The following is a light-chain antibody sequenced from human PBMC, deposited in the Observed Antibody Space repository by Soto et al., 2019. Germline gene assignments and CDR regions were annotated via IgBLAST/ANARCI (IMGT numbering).Light chain of an antibody. CDR2: LHGDGSH. V-gene: IGLV4-69*01. Sequence: QPVLTQSPSASASLGASVNLTCTLSSGHTNNALAWLQQQPGKGPRYLMKLHGDGSHAKGDDVPDRFSGSSSGAERYLTISSLQSEDEADYYCQTWGTGIRVFGGGTKLTVL. J-gene: IGLJ2*01. CDR3: QTWGTGIRV. CDR1: SGHTNNA.